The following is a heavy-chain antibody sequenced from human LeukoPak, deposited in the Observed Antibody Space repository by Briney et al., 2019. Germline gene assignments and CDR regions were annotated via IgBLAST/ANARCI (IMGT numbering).Heavy chain of an antibody. CDR1: GFSFSSYS. CDR3: ARVRYGDSPFDY. J-gene: IGHJ4*02. V-gene: IGHV3-21*01. Sequence: RGSLRLSCAASGFSFSSYSMNWVRQAPGKGLEWVSSISSSSSYIYYADSVKGRFTISRDNAKSSLYLQMNSLRAEDTAVYYCARVRYGDSPFDYWGQGTLVTVSS. D-gene: IGHD4-17*01. CDR2: ISSSSSYI.